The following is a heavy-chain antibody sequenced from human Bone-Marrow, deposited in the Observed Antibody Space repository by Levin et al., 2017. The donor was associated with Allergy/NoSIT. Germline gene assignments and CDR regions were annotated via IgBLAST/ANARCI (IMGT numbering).Heavy chain of an antibody. CDR1: GESVSSSGFY. CDR2: IYYPGNT. D-gene: IGHD3-10*01. V-gene: IGHV4-31*02. J-gene: IGHJ4*02. CDR3: ARETVCYGSESWIDC. Sequence: SQTLSLTCTVSGESVSSSGFYWTWIRQYPGKGLEWIGHIYYPGNTSYNPSLKSRVSISEDRSKNQFSLKLDSVTAADTAVYYCARETVCYGSESWIDCWGQGTLVTVSS.